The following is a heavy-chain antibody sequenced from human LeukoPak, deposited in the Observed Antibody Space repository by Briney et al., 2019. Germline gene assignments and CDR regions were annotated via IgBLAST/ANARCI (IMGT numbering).Heavy chain of an antibody. J-gene: IGHJ4*02. V-gene: IGHV3-23*01. CDR2: ISAGGGST. CDR3: AKVTRFLMYYFDY. Sequence: GGSLRLSCAASGFTFSSYAMSWVRQAPGKGLEWVAGISAGGGSTYYADSVKGRFTISRDNSKNTLYLQMNSLRAEDTAVYYCAKVTRFLMYYFDYWGQGALVTVSS. CDR1: GFTFSSYA. D-gene: IGHD2/OR15-2a*01.